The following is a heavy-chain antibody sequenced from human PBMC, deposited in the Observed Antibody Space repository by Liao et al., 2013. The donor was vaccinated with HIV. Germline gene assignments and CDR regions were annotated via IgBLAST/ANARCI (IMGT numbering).Heavy chain of an antibody. J-gene: IGHJ4*02. Sequence: QVHLQQWGAGLLKPSETLSLTCAVYGGSFSGYYWSWIRQPPGKGLEWIGEINHSGSTNYNPSLKSRVTISVDTSKNQFSLKLNSVTAADTAVYYCARGPRGTVTGPVRFDYWGQGTLVTVSS. CDR1: GGSFSGYY. V-gene: IGHV4-34*01. CDR2: INHSGST. CDR3: ARGPRGTVTGPVRFDY. D-gene: IGHD6-19*01.